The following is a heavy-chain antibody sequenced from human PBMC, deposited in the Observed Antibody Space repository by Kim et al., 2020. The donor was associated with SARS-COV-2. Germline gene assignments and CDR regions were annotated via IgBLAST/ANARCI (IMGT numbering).Heavy chain of an antibody. D-gene: IGHD3-10*01. J-gene: IGHJ4*02. Sequence: PSLKSRVTISVDTSKNQFSLKLSSVTAADTAVYYCAGRRFGELLYPTFDYWGQGTLVTVSS. V-gene: IGHV4-39*01. CDR3: AGRRFGELLYPTFDY.